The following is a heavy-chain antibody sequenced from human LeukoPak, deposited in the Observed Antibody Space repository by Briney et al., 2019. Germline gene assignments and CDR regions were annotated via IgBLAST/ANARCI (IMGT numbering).Heavy chain of an antibody. D-gene: IGHD6-13*01. J-gene: IGHJ4*02. V-gene: IGHV3-33*01. CDR1: GFTFSSYG. CDR2: IWYDGSNK. Sequence: PGGSLRLSCAASGFTFSSYGMHWVRQAPGKGLEWVAVIWYDGSNKYYADSVKGRFTISRDNSKNTLYLQMNSLRAEDTAVYYCARDGAAGTPASSSYFDYWGQGTLVTVSS. CDR3: ARDGAAGTPASSSYFDY.